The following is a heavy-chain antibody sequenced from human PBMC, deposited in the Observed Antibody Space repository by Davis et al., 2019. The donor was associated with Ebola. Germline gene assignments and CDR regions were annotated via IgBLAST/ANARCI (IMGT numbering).Heavy chain of an antibody. CDR1: GFTFSSYW. CDR2: IKSKIDGGTT. D-gene: IGHD1-26*01. Sequence: GESLKISCEVSGFTFSSYWMSWVRQAPGKGLEWVGRIKSKIDGGTTHYAARVKGRFTISRDDSKNTLYLQMNRLKTEDTALYYCTRGTGTYDWGQGTLVTVST. V-gene: IGHV3-15*06. J-gene: IGHJ4*02. CDR3: TRGTGTYD.